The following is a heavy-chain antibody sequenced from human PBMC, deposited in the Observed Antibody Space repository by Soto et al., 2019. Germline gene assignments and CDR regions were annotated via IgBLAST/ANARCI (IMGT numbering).Heavy chain of an antibody. D-gene: IGHD5-18*01. Sequence: EVQLVESGGGLVQPGESLRLSCAASGFTFNDYWMHWVRQVPGKGLVWVSRINTDGSSTSYADSVKGRFTISRDNAKNTLSLQMSSLRVEDTAMYYCPRGGPYNYGPRGSRVADFWGQGTLVTVSS. V-gene: IGHV3-74*01. CDR1: GFTFNDYW. CDR3: PRGGPYNYGPRGSRVADF. CDR2: INTDGSST. J-gene: IGHJ4*02.